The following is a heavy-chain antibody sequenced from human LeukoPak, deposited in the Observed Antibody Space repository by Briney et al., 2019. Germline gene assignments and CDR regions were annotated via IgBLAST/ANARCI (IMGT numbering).Heavy chain of an antibody. CDR2: IKQDESEK. J-gene: IGHJ4*02. CDR3: ATYSEAHHKTFDD. V-gene: IGHV3-7*03. CDR1: GLYVGRYW. Sequence: PGGSLRLSCAASGLYVGRYWMSWVRQAPGEGLEWVANIKQDESEKDYLDSVKGRFTISRDNAKNSLYLQMNSLRPEDTALYYCATYSEAHHKTFDDWGQGTLVTVSS. D-gene: IGHD1-26*01.